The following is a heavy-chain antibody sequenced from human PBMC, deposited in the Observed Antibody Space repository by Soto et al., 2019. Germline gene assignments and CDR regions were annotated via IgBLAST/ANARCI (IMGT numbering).Heavy chain of an antibody. CDR3: AKDGYCSGGSCYPDYYYYMDV. CDR2: ISYDGSNK. D-gene: IGHD2-15*01. J-gene: IGHJ6*03. V-gene: IGHV3-30*18. Sequence: QVQLVESGGGVVQPGRSLRLSCAASGFTFSSYGMHWVRQAPGKGLEWVAVISYDGSNKYYADSVKGRFTISRDNSKNTLYLQMNSLRAEDTAVYYCAKDGYCSGGSCYPDYYYYMDVWGKGTTVTVSS. CDR1: GFTFSSYG.